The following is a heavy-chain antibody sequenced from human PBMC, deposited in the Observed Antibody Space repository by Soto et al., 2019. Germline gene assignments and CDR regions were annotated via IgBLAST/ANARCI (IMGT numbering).Heavy chain of an antibody. J-gene: IGHJ4*02. V-gene: IGHV4-39*01. Sequence: SETLSLTRTVSGGSISSSSYYWGWIRQPPGKGLEWLGSIYYSGSTYYNPSLKSRVTISVDTSKNQFSLKLSSVTAADTAVYYCARPRGVGASVGHYYFDYWGQGTLVTVSS. CDR2: IYYSGST. CDR1: GGSISSSSYY. CDR3: ARPRGVGASVGHYYFDY. D-gene: IGHD1-26*01.